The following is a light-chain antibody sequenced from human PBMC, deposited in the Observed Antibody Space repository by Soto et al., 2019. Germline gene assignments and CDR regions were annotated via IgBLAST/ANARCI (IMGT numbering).Light chain of an antibody. CDR3: QQYYMTPPAT. CDR2: WAS. J-gene: IGKJ1*01. CDR1: QGISNY. V-gene: IGKV1-27*01. Sequence: DIQMTQSPSSLSASVGDRVTITCRASQGISNYLAWYQQKPGQPPKLLIYWASTRESGVPDRFSGSGSGTDFTLTISSLQAEDVAVYYCQQYYMTPPATFGQGTKVDIK.